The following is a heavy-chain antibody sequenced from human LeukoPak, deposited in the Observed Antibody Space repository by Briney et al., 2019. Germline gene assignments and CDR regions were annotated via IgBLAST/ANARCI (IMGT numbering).Heavy chain of an antibody. J-gene: IGHJ4*02. D-gene: IGHD2-2*01. Sequence: ASVKVSCKVSGYTLTELSMHWVRQAPGKGLEWMGGFDPEDGETIYAQKFQGRVTMTEDTSTDTAYMELSSLRSEDTAVYYCARRGDYCSSTSCYFDYWGQGTLVTVSS. V-gene: IGHV1-24*01. CDR2: FDPEDGET. CDR1: GYTLTELS. CDR3: ARRGDYCSSTSCYFDY.